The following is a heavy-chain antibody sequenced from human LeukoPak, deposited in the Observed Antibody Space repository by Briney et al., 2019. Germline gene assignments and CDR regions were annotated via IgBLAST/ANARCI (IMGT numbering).Heavy chain of an antibody. CDR1: GGSISSSSYY. CDR3: ARIIVGASTHYYYYMDV. D-gene: IGHD1-26*01. Sequence: SETLSLTCTVSGGSISSSSYYWGWIRQPPGKGLEWIGSIYYSGSTYYNPSLKSRVTISVDTSNNQFSLKQSSGTADDTAVYYCARIIVGASTHYYYYMDVWGKGTTVTISS. V-gene: IGHV4-39*01. J-gene: IGHJ6*03. CDR2: IYYSGST.